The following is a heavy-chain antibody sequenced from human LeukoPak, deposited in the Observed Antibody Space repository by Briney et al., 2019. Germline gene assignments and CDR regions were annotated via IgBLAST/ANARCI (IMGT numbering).Heavy chain of an antibody. CDR2: FSGSGSGT. V-gene: IGHV3-23*01. CDR1: GFPFSSSA. CDR3: AKDARLLRGVVTTAFDS. Sequence: PGGSLRLSCAASGFPFSSSAMSWVRQAPGKGLEWVSAFSGSGSGTYYADSVRGRFTISRDNSKNILYLHMDSLRAADTAIYYCAKDARLLRGVVTTAFDSWGQGTLVTVSS. D-gene: IGHD3-3*01. J-gene: IGHJ4*02.